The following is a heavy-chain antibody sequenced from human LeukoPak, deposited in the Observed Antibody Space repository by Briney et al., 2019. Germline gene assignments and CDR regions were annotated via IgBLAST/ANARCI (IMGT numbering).Heavy chain of an antibody. Sequence: SVKVSCKASGGTFSSYAISWVRQAPGQGLEWMGGLIPIFGTANYAQKFQGRVTITTDESTSTAYMELSSLRSEDTAVYYCARGRIAVAGFNDYWGQGTLVTVSS. CDR1: GGTFSSYA. J-gene: IGHJ4*02. D-gene: IGHD6-19*01. CDR3: ARGRIAVAGFNDY. CDR2: LIPIFGTA. V-gene: IGHV1-69*05.